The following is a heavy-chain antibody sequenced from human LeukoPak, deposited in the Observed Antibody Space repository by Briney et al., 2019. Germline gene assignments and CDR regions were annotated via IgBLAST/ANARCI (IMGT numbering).Heavy chain of an antibody. Sequence: ASVKVSCKASGYTFTSYDTNWVRQATGQGLEWMGWMNPNSGNTGYAQKFQGRVTMTRNTSISTAYMELSSLRSEDTAVYYCARPLRANILTGPPMRYWGQGTLVTVSS. J-gene: IGHJ4*02. CDR3: ARPLRANILTGPPMRY. D-gene: IGHD3-9*01. CDR1: GYTFTSYD. V-gene: IGHV1-8*01. CDR2: MNPNSGNT.